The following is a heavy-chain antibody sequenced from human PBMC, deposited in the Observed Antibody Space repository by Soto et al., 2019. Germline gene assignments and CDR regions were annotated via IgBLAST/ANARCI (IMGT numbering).Heavy chain of an antibody. CDR1: GGSISSGDYY. V-gene: IGHV4-30-4*01. CDR3: ARDEIGCSGGSCYLQFYYYYGMDV. D-gene: IGHD2-15*01. CDR2: IYYSGST. J-gene: IGHJ6*02. Sequence: PXETLSLTCTVSGGSISSGDYYWSWIRQPPGKGLEWIGYIYYSGSTYYNPSLKSRVTISVDTSKNQFSLKLSSVTAADTAVYYCARDEIGCSGGSCYLQFYYYYGMDVWGQGATVTVSS.